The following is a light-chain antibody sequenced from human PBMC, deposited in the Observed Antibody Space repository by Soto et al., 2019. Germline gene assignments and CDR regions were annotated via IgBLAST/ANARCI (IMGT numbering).Light chain of an antibody. CDR3: QHYNSYSVS. J-gene: IGKJ1*01. Sequence: DIQMTQSPATLSASVGDSVTITCRASQSISHWLAWYQQKPGKAPKLLIYATSSLQSGVPSRFSGSGSGTDFTLTISSLQPDDFAAYYCQHYNSYSVSFGQGTKVDIK. CDR1: QSISHW. CDR2: ATS. V-gene: IGKV1-5*01.